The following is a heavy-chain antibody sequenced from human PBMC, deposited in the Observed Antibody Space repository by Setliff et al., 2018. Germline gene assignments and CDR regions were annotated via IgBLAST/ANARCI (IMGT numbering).Heavy chain of an antibody. D-gene: IGHD3-16*02. V-gene: IGHV1-2*02. CDR3: AREPYDYIWGSYRSPYFDH. CDR1: GYTFVGYY. Sequence: VASVKVSCKASGYTFVGYYLHWVRQAPGQGLEWMGWINPKTGGTNYAQKFQGRVTMTRDASINTAFMHLSSLKSDDMAVYYCAREPYDYIWGSYRSPYFDHWGQGALGTVSS. J-gene: IGHJ4*02. CDR2: INPKTGGT.